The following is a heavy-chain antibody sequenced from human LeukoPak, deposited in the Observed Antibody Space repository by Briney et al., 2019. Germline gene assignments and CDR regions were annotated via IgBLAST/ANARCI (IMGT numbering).Heavy chain of an antibody. CDR2: ISAYNGNT. CDR1: GYTFTSYG. V-gene: IGHV1-18*01. J-gene: IGHJ1*01. D-gene: IGHD3-22*01. Sequence: ASVKVSCKASGYTFTSYGISWVRQAPGQGLEWMGWISAYNGNTNYAQKLQGRVTMTTDTSTSTAYMELRSLRSDDTAVYYCARDTADSSGYYKGYFQHWGQGTLVTVSS. CDR3: ARDTADSSGYYKGYFQH.